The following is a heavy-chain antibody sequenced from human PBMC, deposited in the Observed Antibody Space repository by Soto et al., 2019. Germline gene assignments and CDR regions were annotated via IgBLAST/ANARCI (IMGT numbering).Heavy chain of an antibody. D-gene: IGHD3-3*01. V-gene: IGHV5-51*01. CDR3: ARLYSYYDFWSGYYSHYYYGMDV. CDR1: GYSFTSYW. CDR2: IYPGDSDT. J-gene: IGHJ6*02. Sequence: GESLKISCKGSGYSFTSYWMGWVRQMPGKGLEWMGIIYPGDSDTRYSPSFQGQVTISADKSISTAYLQWSSLKASDTAMYYCARLYSYYDFWSGYYSHYYYGMDVWGQGTTVTVSS.